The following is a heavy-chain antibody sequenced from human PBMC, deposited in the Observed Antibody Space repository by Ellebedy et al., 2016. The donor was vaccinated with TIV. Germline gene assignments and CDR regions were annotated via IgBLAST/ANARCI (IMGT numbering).Heavy chain of an antibody. CDR3: ARRSTDFAFDS. D-gene: IGHD3/OR15-3a*01. J-gene: IGHJ4*02. Sequence: GESLKISCAASGFIFSHYSMNWVRQAPGKGLEWVSIISANGGTTYYADSVKGRFTISRDNSKNTLFLQMSSLRAEDTAVYFCARRSTDFAFDSWGQGTLVTVSS. V-gene: IGHV3-23*01. CDR1: GFIFSHYS. CDR2: ISANGGTT.